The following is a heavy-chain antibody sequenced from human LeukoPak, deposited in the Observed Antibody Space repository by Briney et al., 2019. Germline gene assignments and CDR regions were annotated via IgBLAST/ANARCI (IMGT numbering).Heavy chain of an antibody. J-gene: IGHJ5*02. Sequence: GGSLRLSCAASGFTFSSYWMHWVRQAPGKGLVWVSRINSDGINTSYADSVKGRFTISRDNAKNMLNLQMNSLRAEDTAVYYCARDLGQYYDTSDNWFDPWGQGTLVTVSS. CDR1: GFTFSSYW. V-gene: IGHV3-74*01. D-gene: IGHD3-22*01. CDR3: ARDLGQYYDTSDNWFDP. CDR2: INSDGINT.